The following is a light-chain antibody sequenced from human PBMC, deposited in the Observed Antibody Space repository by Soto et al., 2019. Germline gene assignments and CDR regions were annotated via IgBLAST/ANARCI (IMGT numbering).Light chain of an antibody. CDR3: AAWDDSLNGHV. Sequence: QLVLTQPPSASGTPGQRVTISCSGSSSNIGSNSANWYQQLPGTAPKVLIYSSNKRPSGVPDRFSGSKSGTSASLAISGLQSEDEADYYCAAWDDSLNGHVFGTGTKLTVL. CDR2: SSN. J-gene: IGLJ1*01. CDR1: SSNIGSNS. V-gene: IGLV1-44*01.